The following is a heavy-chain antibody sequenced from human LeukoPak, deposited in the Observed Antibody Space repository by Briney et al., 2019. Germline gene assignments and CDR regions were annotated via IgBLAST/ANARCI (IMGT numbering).Heavy chain of an antibody. J-gene: IGHJ4*02. D-gene: IGHD6-19*01. V-gene: IGHV3-23*01. CDR3: AKAQKYTSDLDY. CDR2: ISFSGDNT. CDR1: GFTFRDSA. Sequence: GGSLRLSCAASGFTFRDSAMTWVRQAPGKGLEWVSLISFSGDNTYYRDSVKGRFTVSRDSSKDTLYLQMNSLRAEDTALYYCAKAQKYTSDLDYWGQGTLVTVSS.